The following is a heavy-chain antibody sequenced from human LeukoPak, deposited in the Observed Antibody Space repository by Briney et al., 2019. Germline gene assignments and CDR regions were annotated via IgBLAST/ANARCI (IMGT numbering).Heavy chain of an antibody. V-gene: IGHV3-7*01. Sequence: GGSLRLSCAASGFTFSSYWMSWVRQAPGKGLEWVANIKQDGSEKYYVDSVKGRFTISRDNAKNSLYLQMNSLRAEDTAVYYCARDMRWLQDAFDYWGQGTLVTVSS. CDR1: GFTFSSYW. D-gene: IGHD5-24*01. CDR3: ARDMRWLQDAFDY. J-gene: IGHJ4*02. CDR2: IKQDGSEK.